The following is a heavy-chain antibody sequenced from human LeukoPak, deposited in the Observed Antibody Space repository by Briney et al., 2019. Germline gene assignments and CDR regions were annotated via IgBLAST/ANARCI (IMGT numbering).Heavy chain of an antibody. J-gene: IGHJ4*02. Sequence: SETLSLTCTVSGGSISSHYWSWIRQPPGKGLEWIGYIYYSGSTNYNPSLKSRVTISVDTSKNQFSLKLSSVTAADTAVYYCAGGLQFLDYWGQGTLVTVSS. CDR2: IYYSGST. CDR3: AGGLQFLDY. D-gene: IGHD5-24*01. CDR1: GGSISSHY. V-gene: IGHV4-59*11.